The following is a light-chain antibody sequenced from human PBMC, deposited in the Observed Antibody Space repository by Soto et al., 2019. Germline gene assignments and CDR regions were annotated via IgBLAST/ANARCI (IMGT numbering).Light chain of an antibody. J-gene: IGLJ3*02. V-gene: IGLV1-47*01. CDR1: SSNIGSNY. CDR2: RNN. CDR3: AAWDDSLSVWV. Sequence: QSVLTQPPSASGTPGQRVTISCSGSSSNIGSNYVYWHQQFPGTAPKLLIYRNNQRPSGVPDRFSGSKSGTSASLAISGLRSEDEADYYCAAWDDSLSVWVFGGGTKLTVL.